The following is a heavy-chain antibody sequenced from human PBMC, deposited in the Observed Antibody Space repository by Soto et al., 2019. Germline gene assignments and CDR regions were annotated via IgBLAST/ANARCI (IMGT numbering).Heavy chain of an antibody. J-gene: IGHJ4*02. Sequence: ASVKVSCKASGYTFTNYGISWVRHAPGQGLEWVGWISPYNGDTRYAQNVQGRVTLTTDTSTSAAYMELRSLRSDDTALYYCARRGSNKWDEDFDFWGQGTLVTVSS. V-gene: IGHV1-18*01. CDR2: ISPYNGDT. CDR1: GYTFTNYG. CDR3: ARRGSNKWDEDFDF. D-gene: IGHD2-15*01.